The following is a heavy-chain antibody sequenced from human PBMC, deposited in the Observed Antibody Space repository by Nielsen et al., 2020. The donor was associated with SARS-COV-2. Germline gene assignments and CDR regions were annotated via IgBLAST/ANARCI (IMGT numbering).Heavy chain of an antibody. J-gene: IGHJ6*02. CDR1: GGSISSYY. D-gene: IGHD3-22*01. CDR2: IYYSGST. Sequence: LSLTCTVSGGSISSYYWSWIRQPPGKGLEWIGYIYYSGSTNYNPSLKSRVTISVDTSKNQFSLKLSSVTAAGTAVYYCARDKGYYDSSYMDVWGQGTTVTVSS. V-gene: IGHV4-59*01. CDR3: ARDKGYYDSSYMDV.